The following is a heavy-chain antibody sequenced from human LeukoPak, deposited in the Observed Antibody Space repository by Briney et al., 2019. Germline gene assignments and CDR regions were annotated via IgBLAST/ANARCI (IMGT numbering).Heavy chain of an antibody. D-gene: IGHD1-14*01. V-gene: IGHV3-23*01. CDR3: ARSPDDPTHRYYYYMDV. CDR2: ISGGASST. J-gene: IGHJ6*03. CDR1: GFTFSSYG. Sequence: PGGSLRLSCAASGFTFSSYGMSWVRQAPGKGLEWVSAISGGASSTNYADTVKGRFTISRDNAKNSLYLQMNSLRAEDTAVYYCARSPDDPTHRYYYYMDVWGKGTTVTISS.